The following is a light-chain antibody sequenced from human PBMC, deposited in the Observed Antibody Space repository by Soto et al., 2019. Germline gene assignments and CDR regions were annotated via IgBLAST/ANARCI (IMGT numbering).Light chain of an antibody. CDR1: SSDVGGYNY. CDR2: DVS. J-gene: IGLJ2*01. CDR3: SSYTSRNTLI. V-gene: IGLV2-14*01. Sequence: QSVLTQPVSVSGSPGQLITISCTGTSSDVGGYNYVSWYQQHPGKVPKLLIYDVSNRPSGVSDRFSGAKSGNTASLAISGLQAEDEADYYCSSYTSRNTLIFGGGTKLTVL.